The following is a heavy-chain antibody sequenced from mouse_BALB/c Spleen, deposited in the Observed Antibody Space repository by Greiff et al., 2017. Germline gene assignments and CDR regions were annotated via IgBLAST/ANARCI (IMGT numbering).Heavy chain of an antibody. J-gene: IGHJ4*01. Sequence: EVQLQQSGAELVRSGASVTLSCTASGFNITDYYMHWVKQRPEQGLEWLGWIDPENGDTEYAPKFQGKATMTADTSSNTAYLQLSSLTSEDTAVYYSVYGRYAMDYWGQGTSVTVSS. CDR3: VYGRYAMDY. CDR2: IDPENGDT. D-gene: IGHD2-10*02. CDR1: GFNITDYY. V-gene: IGHV14-4*02.